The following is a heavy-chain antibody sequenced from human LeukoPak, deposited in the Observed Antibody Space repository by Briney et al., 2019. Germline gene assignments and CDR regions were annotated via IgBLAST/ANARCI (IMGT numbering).Heavy chain of an antibody. CDR1: GFTFSSYW. Sequence: GGSLRLSCAASGFTFSSYWMSWVRQTPGKGLEWVANIKQDGSEKYYVDSVKGRFTISRDNAKKSLYLQMNSLRDEDTAVYYCARVVVGATSQWFDPWGQGTLVTVSS. CDR3: ARVVVGATSQWFDP. J-gene: IGHJ5*02. V-gene: IGHV3-7*02. CDR2: IKQDGSEK. D-gene: IGHD1-26*01.